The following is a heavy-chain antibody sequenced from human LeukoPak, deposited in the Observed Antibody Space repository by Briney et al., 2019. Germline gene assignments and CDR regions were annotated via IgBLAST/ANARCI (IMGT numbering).Heavy chain of an antibody. CDR2: IYSDESP. V-gene: IGHV3-53*01. CDR1: GFTVRTNY. Sequence: GGSLRLSCAASGFTVRTNYMSWVRQAPGKGLEWVSVIYSDESPYYADSVEGRFTTSTDNSKNTLYLQMNSLRAEDTAVYYCAKGGKWDVTPFDYWGQGTLVTVSS. J-gene: IGHJ4*02. CDR3: AKGGKWDVTPFDY. D-gene: IGHD1-26*01.